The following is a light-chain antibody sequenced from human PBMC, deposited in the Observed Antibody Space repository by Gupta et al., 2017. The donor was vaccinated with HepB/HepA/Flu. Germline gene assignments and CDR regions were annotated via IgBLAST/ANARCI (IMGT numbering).Light chain of an antibody. V-gene: IGLV2-14*03. CDR2: DVS. Sequence: QYGLTQPASVSGSPGQSITISCTGTSSDVGGYNFVSWYQQHPGTAPNLLFYDVSNRPSGVSNRFSGSKAGTSATLTITGLQAEEEAVYYCTSWKSSSNLVVFGGGTKLTVL. CDR1: SSDVGGYNF. CDR3: TSWKSSSNLVV. J-gene: IGLJ2*01.